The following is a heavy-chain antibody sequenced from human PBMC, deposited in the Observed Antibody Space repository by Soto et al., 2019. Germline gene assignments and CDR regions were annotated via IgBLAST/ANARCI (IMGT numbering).Heavy chain of an antibody. D-gene: IGHD6-6*01. CDR1: GVTLSGYA. J-gene: IGHJ6*03. Sequence: GGSMGLSCAASGVTLSGYAMDWVRQAPGKGLEYVSGISSNGVGTYYANSVQGRFTISRDNSKNTVYLQMGSLRPEDMAVYYCARRARPDFYYMDVWGKGTTVTVSS. CDR3: ARRARPDFYYMDV. CDR2: ISSNGVGT. V-gene: IGHV3-64*01.